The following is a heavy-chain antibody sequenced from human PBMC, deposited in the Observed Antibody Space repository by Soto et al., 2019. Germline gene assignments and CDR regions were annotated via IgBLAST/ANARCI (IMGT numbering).Heavy chain of an antibody. CDR2: ISGYSDSI. J-gene: IGHJ4*02. CDR1: GFTFSTYS. CDR3: VRDWTYALDY. V-gene: IGHV3-48*02. D-gene: IGHD1-1*01. Sequence: EVDLVESGGGLIQPGGSLRLSCAASGFTFSTYSLNWVRQAPGKGLEWVSYISGYSDSIFYADSVKGRFTISRDNAKNSLYLQMSSLRDEDTAVYYCVRDWTYALDYWGQGALVTVSS.